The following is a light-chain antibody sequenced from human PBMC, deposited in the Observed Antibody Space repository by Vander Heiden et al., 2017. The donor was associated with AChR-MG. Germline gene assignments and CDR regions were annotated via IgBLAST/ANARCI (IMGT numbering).Light chain of an antibody. V-gene: IGKV3-15*01. J-gene: IGKJ4*01. Sequence: EIVMTQSPATLSVSPGERVTLSCRASQTVSSKLAWYQQKPGQAPRLVIYGASTRATDIPARFSASGSGTEFTLTISSLQSEDFAVYYCQQYNNWPLTFGGGTEVEIK. CDR2: GAS. CDR1: QTVSSK. CDR3: QQYNNWPLT.